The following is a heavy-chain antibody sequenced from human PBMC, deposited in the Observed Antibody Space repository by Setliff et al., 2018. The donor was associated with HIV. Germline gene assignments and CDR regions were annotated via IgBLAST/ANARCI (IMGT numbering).Heavy chain of an antibody. D-gene: IGHD5-12*01. CDR3: ARVLVARNYYYYGMDV. J-gene: IGHJ6*02. Sequence: GASVKVSCKASGVTFISYAISWVRQATGQGLEWMGGIIPIFGTANYAQKFQGRVTINTDESTSTAYMELSSLRSEDTAVYYCARVLVARNYYYYGMDVWGQGTTVTVSS. CDR2: IIPIFGTA. V-gene: IGHV1-69*05. CDR1: GVTFISYA.